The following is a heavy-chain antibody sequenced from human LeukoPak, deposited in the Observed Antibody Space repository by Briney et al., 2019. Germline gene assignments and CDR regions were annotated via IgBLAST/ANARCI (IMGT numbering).Heavy chain of an antibody. J-gene: IGHJ2*01. CDR3: AKGGYFDL. CDR1: GYTFTTHG. Sequence: ASVKVSCKASGYTFTTHGIAWVRQAPGQGLEWMGWISAHNGNTNYAQSLQGRVTMSTDTSTNTAYMELRSLRSDDTAVYYCAKGGYFDLWGRGTLVTVSS. V-gene: IGHV1-18*01. CDR2: ISAHNGNT.